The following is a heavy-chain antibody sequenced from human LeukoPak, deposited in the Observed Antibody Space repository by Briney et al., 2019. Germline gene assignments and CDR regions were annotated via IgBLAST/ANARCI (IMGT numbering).Heavy chain of an antibody. CDR3: AKAVDTAMISAFGV. Sequence: GGSLRLSCVASGFTFKSYAMSWVRQAPGKGLEWVSVVSGSGGSTDYADSVKGRFTISRDNSMNTLYLQMNTLRAGDTAVYYCAKAVDTAMISAFGVWGQGTMITVSS. V-gene: IGHV3-23*01. CDR1: GFTFKSYA. D-gene: IGHD5-18*01. J-gene: IGHJ3*01. CDR2: VSGSGGST.